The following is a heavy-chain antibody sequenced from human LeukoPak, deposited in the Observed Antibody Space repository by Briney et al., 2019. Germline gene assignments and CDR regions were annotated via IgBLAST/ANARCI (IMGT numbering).Heavy chain of an antibody. J-gene: IGHJ4*02. CDR2: IHQHGSKE. CDR3: AKAGQWLGTYYFDY. D-gene: IGHD6-19*01. CDR1: GFTFDDYG. Sequence: PGGSLRLSCAASGFTFDDYGMSWVRQAPGKGLEWVANIHQHGSKENYLDSVKGRFTISRDNAKSSIYLQMNSLRAEDTAVYYCAKAGQWLGTYYFDYWGQGTLVTVSS. V-gene: IGHV3-7*03.